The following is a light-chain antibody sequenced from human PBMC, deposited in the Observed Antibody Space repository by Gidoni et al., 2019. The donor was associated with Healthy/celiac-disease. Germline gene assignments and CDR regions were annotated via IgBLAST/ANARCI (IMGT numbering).Light chain of an antibody. CDR1: QSISSW. Sequence: DIQMTKSPSTLSASVGDRVTITCRASQSISSWLAWYQQTPGKAPKLLIYKASSLESGVPSRFSGSGSGTEFTLTISSLQPDDFATYYCQQYNSYSRTFGQGTKVEIK. CDR3: QQYNSYSRT. CDR2: KAS. J-gene: IGKJ1*01. V-gene: IGKV1-5*03.